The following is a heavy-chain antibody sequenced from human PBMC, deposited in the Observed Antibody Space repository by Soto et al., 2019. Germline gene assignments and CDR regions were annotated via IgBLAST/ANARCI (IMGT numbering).Heavy chain of an antibody. CDR3: AREEYDFWSGYVSSFDY. V-gene: IGHV3-21*01. CDR2: ISSSSSYI. CDR1: GFTFSSYS. D-gene: IGHD3-3*01. J-gene: IGHJ4*02. Sequence: EVQLVESGGGLVKPGGSLRLSCAASGFTFSSYSMNWVRQAPGKGLEWVSSISSSSSYIYYADSVKGRFTISSDNAKNSLYLQMKSLRAEDTDVYYCAREEYDFWSGYVSSFDYWGQGTLVTVSS.